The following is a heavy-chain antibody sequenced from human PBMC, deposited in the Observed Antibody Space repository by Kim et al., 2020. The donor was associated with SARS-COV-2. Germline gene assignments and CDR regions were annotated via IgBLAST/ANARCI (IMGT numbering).Heavy chain of an antibody. J-gene: IGHJ4*02. CDR2: INEDGSET. D-gene: IGHD1-7*01. V-gene: IGHV3-7*01. Sequence: GGSLRLSCAASGFTFRSDWMGWVRQSPEKGLEWVATINEDGSETYYVDSVKGRFTISRDNAKNLLYLQVNSLRGEDTAVYHCGRSYWHSVDYWGQGTLVTLSS. CDR3: GRSYWHSVDY. CDR1: GFTFRSDW.